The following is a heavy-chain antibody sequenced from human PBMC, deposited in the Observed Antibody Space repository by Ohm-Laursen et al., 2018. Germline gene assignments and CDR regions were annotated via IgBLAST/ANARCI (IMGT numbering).Heavy chain of an antibody. D-gene: IGHD2-15*01. CDR2: INHRGNT. J-gene: IGHJ3*01. CDR3: AREYSDDGGYRYDAFDV. Sequence: LRLSCAASTLTFSNCGMHWVRQAPGKGLEWIGEINHRGNTNYSPSLKSRVTMSVDTSRNHFSLELTSVTAADTAVYYCAREYSDDGGYRYDAFDVWGHGTVVTVSS. CDR1: TLTFSNCG. V-gene: IGHV4-34*01.